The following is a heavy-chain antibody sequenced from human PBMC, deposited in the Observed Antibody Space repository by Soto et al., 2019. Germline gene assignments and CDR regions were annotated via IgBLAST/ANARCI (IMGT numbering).Heavy chain of an antibody. J-gene: IGHJ4*02. CDR2: ISSGSTK. V-gene: IGHV3-48*03. D-gene: IGHD3-9*01. CDR1: GFTFSSYE. Sequence: EVQLVESGGGLVQPGGSLRLSCAATGFTFSSYEMNWVRQAPGKGLEWVSYISSGSTKHYADSVKGRFTISRDNAKNSLYLQMNSLRGEDTAVYYCAREFDYRDHWGQGTLVTVSS. CDR3: AREFDYRDH.